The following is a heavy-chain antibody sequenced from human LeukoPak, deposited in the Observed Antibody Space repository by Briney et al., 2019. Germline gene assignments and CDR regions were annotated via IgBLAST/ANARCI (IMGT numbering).Heavy chain of an antibody. Sequence: GGSLRLSCAASGFTFSSYSMNWVRQAPGKGLEWVSSISSSSSYIYYADSVKGRFTISRDNAKNSLYLQMNSLRAEDTAVYYCARGFGQWLVNYFDYWGQGTLVTVSS. D-gene: IGHD6-19*01. CDR1: GFTFSSYS. J-gene: IGHJ4*02. CDR2: ISSSSSYI. V-gene: IGHV3-21*01. CDR3: ARGFGQWLVNYFDY.